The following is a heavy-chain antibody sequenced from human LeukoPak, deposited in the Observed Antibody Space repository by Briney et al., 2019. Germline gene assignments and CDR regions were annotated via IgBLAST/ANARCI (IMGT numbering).Heavy chain of an antibody. CDR3: ARRPNYSYGYSPSDY. Sequence: PSETLSLTCTVSGGSISSYYWSWIRQPPGKGLEWIGYIYYSGSTNYNPSLKSRVTISVDTSKNQFSLKLSSVTAADTAVYYCARRPNYSYGYSPSDYWGQGTLVTVSS. CDR1: GGSISSYY. D-gene: IGHD5-18*01. J-gene: IGHJ4*02. V-gene: IGHV4-59*01. CDR2: IYYSGST.